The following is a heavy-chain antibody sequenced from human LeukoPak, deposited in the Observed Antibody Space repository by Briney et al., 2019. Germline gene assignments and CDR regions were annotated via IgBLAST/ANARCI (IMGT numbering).Heavy chain of an antibody. CDR2: INPNSGGT. J-gene: IGHJ4*02. V-gene: IGHV1-2*02. CDR3: ARDGRDTAKRKKHYYGSDPDY. D-gene: IGHD3-10*01. CDR1: GYTFTGYY. Sequence: ASVKVSCKASGYTFTGYYMHWVRQAPGQGLEWMGWINPNSGGTNYAQKFQGRVTMTRDTSISTAYMELGRLRSDDTAVYYCARDGRDTAKRKKHYYGSDPDYWGQGTLVTVSS.